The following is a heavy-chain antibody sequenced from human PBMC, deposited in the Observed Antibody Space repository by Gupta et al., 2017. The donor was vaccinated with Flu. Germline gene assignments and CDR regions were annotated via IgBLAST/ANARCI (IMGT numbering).Heavy chain of an antibody. CDR3: ARSYYDNSGGFDY. J-gene: IGHJ4*02. Sequence: QVHLVQSGPEVRKPGASVKVSCEASGYTFTRYYIHWVRQAPGQGLEWMGMINPSGGSTDYPQKFQGRISMTRDTSTSTVYMDLSSLRSEDTAVYFCARSYYDNSGGFDYWGQWTLVTVSS. CDR1: GYTFTRYY. D-gene: IGHD3-22*01. CDR2: INPSGGST. V-gene: IGHV1-46*03.